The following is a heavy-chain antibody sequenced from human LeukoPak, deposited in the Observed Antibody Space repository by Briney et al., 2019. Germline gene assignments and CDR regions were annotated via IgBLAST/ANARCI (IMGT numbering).Heavy chain of an antibody. CDR3: ARERRVSSSSWSNWFDP. J-gene: IGHJ5*02. D-gene: IGHD6-13*01. CDR2: ISYDGSNK. V-gene: IGHV3-30-3*01. Sequence: GRSLRLSCAASGFTFSSYAMHWVRQAPGKGLEWVAVISYDGSNKYYADSVKGRFTISRDNSKNTLYLQMNSLRAEDTAVYYCARERRVSSSSWSNWFDPWGQGTLVTVSS. CDR1: GFTFSSYA.